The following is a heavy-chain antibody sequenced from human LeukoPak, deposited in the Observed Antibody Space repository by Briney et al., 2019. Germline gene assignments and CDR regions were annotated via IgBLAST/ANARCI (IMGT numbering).Heavy chain of an antibody. CDR2: IYYSGST. Sequence: PSQTLFLTCTVSGGSISSGGYYWSWIRQHPGKGLEWIGYIYYSGSTYYNPSLKSRVTISVDTSKNQFSLKLSSVTAADTAVYYCARTVPAAPDYYYGMDVWGQGTTVTVSS. D-gene: IGHD2-2*01. CDR3: ARTVPAAPDYYYGMDV. J-gene: IGHJ6*02. V-gene: IGHV4-31*03. CDR1: GGSISSGGYY.